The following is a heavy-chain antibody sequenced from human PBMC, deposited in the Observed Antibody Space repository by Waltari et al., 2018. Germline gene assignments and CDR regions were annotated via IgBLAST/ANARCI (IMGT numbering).Heavy chain of an antibody. CDR1: GYTFTGYY. CDR3: AREGVAADFGY. Sequence: QVQLVQSGAEVKKPGASVKVSCKASGYTFTGYYIHWARQAPGQGLEWMGGIDSNSGGANYAQKFQGRVTMTRDTSISTVYMELGRLTSDDTAVYYCAREGVAADFGYWGQGTVVTVSS. D-gene: IGHD6-19*01. J-gene: IGHJ4*02. CDR2: IDSNSGGA. V-gene: IGHV1-2*02.